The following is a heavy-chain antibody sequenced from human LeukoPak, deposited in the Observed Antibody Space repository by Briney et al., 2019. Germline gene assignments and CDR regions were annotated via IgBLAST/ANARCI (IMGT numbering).Heavy chain of an antibody. CDR1: GFTFSSYG. CDR3: AKGEYYYDSSGYSIGN. D-gene: IGHD3-22*01. CDR2: ISGSGGST. J-gene: IGHJ4*02. V-gene: IGHV3-23*01. Sequence: GGSLRLSCAASGFTFSSYGMHWVRQAPGKGLEWVSSISGSGGSTYYADSVKGRFTISRDNSKNTLYLQMNSLRADDTAVYYCAKGEYYYDSSGYSIGNWGQGTLVTVSS.